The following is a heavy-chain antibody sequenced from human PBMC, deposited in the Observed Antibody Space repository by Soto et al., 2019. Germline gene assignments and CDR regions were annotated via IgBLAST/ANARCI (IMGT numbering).Heavy chain of an antibody. V-gene: IGHV4-61*01. Sequence: SETLSLTCTVSGDSVSSGSYFWTWIRQPPGKGLEWIGYISYSGSTDYKSSLKSRVTISVDTSKNQFSLKLSSVTAADTAVYYCARGHGEYVFLYYFDYWGQGTLVTVSS. J-gene: IGHJ4*02. CDR3: ARGHGEYVFLYYFDY. D-gene: IGHD4-17*01. CDR2: ISYSGST. CDR1: GDSVSSGSYF.